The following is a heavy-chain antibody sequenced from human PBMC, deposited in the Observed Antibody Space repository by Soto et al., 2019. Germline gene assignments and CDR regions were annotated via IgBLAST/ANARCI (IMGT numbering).Heavy chain of an antibody. CDR1: GGTFSSYA. Sequence: ASVKVSCKASGGTFSSYAISWVRQAPGQGLEWMGGIIPIFGTANYAQKFQGRVTITADKSTSTAYMELSSLRSEDTAVYYCARDTSQLEYYGMDVWGQGTKVTVSS. D-gene: IGHD6-6*01. CDR2: IIPIFGTA. J-gene: IGHJ6*02. V-gene: IGHV1-69*06. CDR3: ARDTSQLEYYGMDV.